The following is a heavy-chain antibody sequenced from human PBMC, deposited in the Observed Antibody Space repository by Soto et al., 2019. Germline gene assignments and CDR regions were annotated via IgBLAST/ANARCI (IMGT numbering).Heavy chain of an antibody. V-gene: IGHV4-30-4*01. CDR1: GGSISSGDYY. CDR3: ARAIDFWSGLYYYYGMDV. Sequence: SETLSLTCTVSGGSISSGDYYWSWIRQPPGKGLEWIGYIYYSGSTYYNPSLKSRVTISVDTSKNQFSLKLSSVTAADTAVYYCARAIDFWSGLYYYYGMDVRGQGTTVTVSS. D-gene: IGHD3-3*01. J-gene: IGHJ6*02. CDR2: IYYSGST.